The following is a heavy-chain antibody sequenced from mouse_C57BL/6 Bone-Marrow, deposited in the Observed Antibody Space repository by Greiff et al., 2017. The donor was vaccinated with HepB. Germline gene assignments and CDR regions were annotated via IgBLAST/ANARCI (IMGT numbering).Heavy chain of an antibody. Sequence: DVQLVESGGGLVQPGGSLKLSCAASGFTFSDYYMYWVRQTPEKRLEWVAYISNGGGSTYYPDTVKGRFTISRDNAKNTLYLQMSRLKSEDTAMYYCARHLSRAMDYWGQGTSVTVSS. CDR1: GFTFSDYY. J-gene: IGHJ4*01. V-gene: IGHV5-12*01. CDR3: ARHLSRAMDY. D-gene: IGHD6-5*01. CDR2: ISNGGGST.